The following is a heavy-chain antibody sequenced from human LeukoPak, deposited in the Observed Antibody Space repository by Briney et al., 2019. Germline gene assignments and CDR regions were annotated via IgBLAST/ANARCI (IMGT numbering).Heavy chain of an antibody. CDR3: AREPYYDFWSNTTRGYFDY. V-gene: IGHV1-69*01. Sequence: SVKVSCKASGGTFSSYAISWVRQAPGQGLEWMGGIIPIFGTANYAQKFQSRVTITADESTSTAYMELSSLRSEDTAVYDCAREPYYDFWSNTTRGYFDYWGQGTLVTVSS. D-gene: IGHD3-3*01. CDR1: GGTFSSYA. CDR2: IIPIFGTA. J-gene: IGHJ4*02.